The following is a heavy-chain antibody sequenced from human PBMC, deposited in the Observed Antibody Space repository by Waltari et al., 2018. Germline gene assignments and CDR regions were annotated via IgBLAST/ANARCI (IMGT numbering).Heavy chain of an antibody. V-gene: IGHV3-21*01. Sequence: EVQLVESGGGLVKPGGSLRLSCAASGFIFNIYDMNWVRQAPGKGVEGVSSISSSSTYIYYADSVKGRFTISRDNAKNSLYLQMNSLRAEDTAVYYCARVFYSSMGNFGMDVWGQGTTVTVSS. CDR1: GFIFNIYD. CDR2: ISSSSTYI. J-gene: IGHJ6*02. D-gene: IGHD6-13*01. CDR3: ARVFYSSMGNFGMDV.